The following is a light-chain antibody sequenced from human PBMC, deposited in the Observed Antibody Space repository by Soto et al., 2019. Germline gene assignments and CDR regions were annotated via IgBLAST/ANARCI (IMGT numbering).Light chain of an antibody. CDR2: KAS. CDR1: QSISSW. J-gene: IGKJ1*01. V-gene: IGKV1-5*03. Sequence: DIQMTQSPSTLSASVGDRVTITCRASQSISSWLAWYQQKPGKAPMLLIYKASVLESGVPSRFSGSGSGTEFPLTIRSLQTDDFATYLCQQYNSLWTFGQGTKVEIK. CDR3: QQYNSLWT.